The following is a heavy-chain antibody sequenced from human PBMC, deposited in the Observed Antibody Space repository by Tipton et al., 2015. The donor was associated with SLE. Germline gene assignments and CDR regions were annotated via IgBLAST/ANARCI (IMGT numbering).Heavy chain of an antibody. CDR2: VYASGDT. Sequence: TLSLTCTVSGASISSGNYYWTWIRQHPGKGLEWIGRVYASGDTNYNPSLESRVTMSVDTSKNQFSLKLSSVTAADTAVYYCARPRRITSRSNWSFDLWGRGTLVTVSS. V-gene: IGHV4-61*02. J-gene: IGHJ2*01. CDR3: ARPRRITSRSNWSFDL. D-gene: IGHD3-10*01. CDR1: GASISSGNYY.